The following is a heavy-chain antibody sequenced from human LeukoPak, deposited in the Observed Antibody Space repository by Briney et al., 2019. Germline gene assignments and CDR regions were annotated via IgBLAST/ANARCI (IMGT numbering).Heavy chain of an antibody. J-gene: IGHJ5*02. D-gene: IGHD3-9*01. Sequence: SETLSLTCTVSGYSLSTGYYWGWIRQPPGKGRGWSGSIYHIGRANYNPSLQSRVTMSVDTYKNQYSLKLSAVTAAGTDVYYCARALFKSRYFDSPWFDPWGQGTLVTVSS. CDR2: IYHIGRA. CDR1: GYSLSTGYY. CDR3: ARALFKSRYFDSPWFDP. V-gene: IGHV4-38-2*02.